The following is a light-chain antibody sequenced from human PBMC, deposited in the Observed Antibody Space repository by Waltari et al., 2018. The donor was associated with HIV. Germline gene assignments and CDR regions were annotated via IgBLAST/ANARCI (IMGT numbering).Light chain of an antibody. CDR3: AAWDDSLNGYV. Sequence: QSVLTQSPSASGTPGQRVTIPCSGRSSNIGSNAVDWYQHLPGTAPKLLIHTNNQRPSGIPDRFSGSKAGTSASLAISGLQSEDESDYYCAAWDDSLNGYVFGSGTKVTVL. V-gene: IGLV1-44*01. J-gene: IGLJ1*01. CDR2: TNN. CDR1: SSNIGSNA.